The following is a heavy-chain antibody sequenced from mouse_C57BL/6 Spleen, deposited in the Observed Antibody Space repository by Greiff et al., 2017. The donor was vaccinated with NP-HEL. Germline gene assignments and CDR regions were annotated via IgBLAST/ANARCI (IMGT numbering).Heavy chain of an antibody. CDR3: ARGDYYGSSYVDWYFDV. CDR1: GYTFTDYY. CDR2: INPNNGGT. D-gene: IGHD1-1*01. J-gene: IGHJ1*03. V-gene: IGHV1-26*01. Sequence: EVQLQQSGPELVKPGASVKISCKASGYTFTDYYMNWVKQSHGKSLEWIGDINPNNGGTSYNQKFKGKATLTVDKSSRNAYMELRSLTSEDSAVYYCARGDYYGSSYVDWYFDVWGTATTVTVSS.